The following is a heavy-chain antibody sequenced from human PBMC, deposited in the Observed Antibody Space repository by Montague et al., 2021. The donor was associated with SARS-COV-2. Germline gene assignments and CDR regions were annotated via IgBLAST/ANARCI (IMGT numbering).Heavy chain of an antibody. D-gene: IGHD3-22*01. J-gene: IGHJ3*02. CDR1: GFTFSTYT. CDR2: ITASSIYI. CDR3: KRDAFTMIIDAFNI. Sequence: SLRLSCAASGFTFSTYTMNWVRQAPGQGLEWVSSITASSIYIYYADSVKGRFTISRDNAKNSLYLQMNSLRAEDTAVYYCKRDAFTMIIDAFNIWGQGTKVTVSS. V-gene: IGHV3-21*01.